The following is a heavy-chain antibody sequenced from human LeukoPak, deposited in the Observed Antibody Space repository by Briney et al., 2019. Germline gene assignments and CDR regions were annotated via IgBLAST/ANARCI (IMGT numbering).Heavy chain of an antibody. Sequence: SETLSLTCTISGGSIRSYYWSWIRQSPGKGLEYIGYIYYTGNTNSNPSLKSRVTISSDTSKNHFSLKVNSVTAADTAVYYCARALTPGYCSGGTCSYFDYWGQGILVTVPS. CDR2: IYYTGNT. J-gene: IGHJ4*02. CDR3: ARALTPGYCSGGTCSYFDY. CDR1: GGSIRSYY. V-gene: IGHV4-59*01. D-gene: IGHD2-15*01.